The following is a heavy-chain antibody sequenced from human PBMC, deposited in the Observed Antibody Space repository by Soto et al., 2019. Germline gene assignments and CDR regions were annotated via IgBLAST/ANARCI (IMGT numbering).Heavy chain of an antibody. D-gene: IGHD6-13*01. CDR3: ARDPLAAARGDYYYYMDV. V-gene: IGHV3-11*01. J-gene: IGHJ6*03. Sequence: GGSLRLSCAASGFTFSDYYMSWIRQAPGKGLEWVSYISSSGSTIYYADSVKGRFTISRDNAKNSLYLQMNSLRAEDTAVYYCARDPLAAARGDYYYYMDVWGKGTTVTVSS. CDR1: GFTFSDYY. CDR2: ISSSGSTI.